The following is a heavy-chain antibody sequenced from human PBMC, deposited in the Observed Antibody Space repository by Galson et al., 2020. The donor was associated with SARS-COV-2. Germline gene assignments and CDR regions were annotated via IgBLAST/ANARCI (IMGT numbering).Heavy chain of an antibody. CDR2: INPNSGGA. Sequence: ASVKVYCKASEKTFTDYSLHWVRQAPGQGLEWMGWINPNSGGANYAQKFQDRVTMTMDTSVSTVYMELRWLRADDTAVYYCARGAGQYSYGYWLEDWGQGTLVTVS. CDR3: ARGAGQYSYGYWLED. D-gene: IGHD5-18*01. J-gene: IGHJ4*02. CDR1: EKTFTDYS. V-gene: IGHV1-2*02.